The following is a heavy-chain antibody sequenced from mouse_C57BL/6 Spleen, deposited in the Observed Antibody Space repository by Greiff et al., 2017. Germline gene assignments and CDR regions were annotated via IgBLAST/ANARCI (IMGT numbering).Heavy chain of an antibody. Sequence: VKVEESGPGLVQPSQSLSITCTVSGFLLTSYGVHWVRQSPGKGLEWLGVIWSGGSTDYNAAFISRLSISKDNSKSQVFFKMNSLQADDTAIYYCAITGYAMDYWGQGTSVTVSS. V-gene: IGHV2-2*01. CDR1: GFLLTSYG. J-gene: IGHJ4*01. CDR2: IWSGGST. CDR3: AITGYAMDY.